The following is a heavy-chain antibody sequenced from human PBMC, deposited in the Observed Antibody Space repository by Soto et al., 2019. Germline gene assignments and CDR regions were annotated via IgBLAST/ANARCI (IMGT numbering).Heavy chain of an antibody. D-gene: IGHD2-15*01. CDR1: GFTLSGYA. V-gene: IGHV3-64*01. CDR2: ISSNGVGT. CDR3: AKWSVLGYCSGGSCYDNY. Sequence: GGSLRLSCAASGFTLSGYAMDWVRQAPGKGLEYVSGISSNGVGTYYANSVQGRFTISRDNSKNTVYLQMGSLRPEDMAVYYCAKWSVLGYCSGGSCYDNYWGQGTLVTVSS. J-gene: IGHJ4*02.